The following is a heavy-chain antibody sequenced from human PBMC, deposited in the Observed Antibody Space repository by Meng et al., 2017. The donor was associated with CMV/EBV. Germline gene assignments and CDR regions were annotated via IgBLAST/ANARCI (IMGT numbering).Heavy chain of an antibody. V-gene: IGHV4-34*01. CDR3: ARGHYWSGYSYYYYGMDV. CDR2: INHSGST. Sequence: SETLSLTCAVYGGSFSGYYWSWIRQPPGKGLEWIGEINHSGSTNYNPSLKSLVTISVDTSKNQFSLKLSSVTAADTAVYYCARGHYWSGYSYYYYGMDVWGQGTTVTVSS. CDR1: GGSFSGYY. J-gene: IGHJ6*02. D-gene: IGHD3-3*01.